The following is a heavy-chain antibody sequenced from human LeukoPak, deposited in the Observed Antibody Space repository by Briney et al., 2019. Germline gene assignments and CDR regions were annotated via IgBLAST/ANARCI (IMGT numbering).Heavy chain of an antibody. V-gene: IGHV4-61*02. J-gene: IGHJ6*03. CDR2: IYISGTT. Sequence: SETLSLTCTVSGGSIRSGSYYWSWIRQPAGKGLEWIGRIYISGTTNYNPSLKSRVTISIDTSKNQFSLKLNSVTAADTAVYYCAKKDYYYMDVWGKGTTVTVSS. CDR3: AKKDYYYMDV. CDR1: GGSIRSGSYY.